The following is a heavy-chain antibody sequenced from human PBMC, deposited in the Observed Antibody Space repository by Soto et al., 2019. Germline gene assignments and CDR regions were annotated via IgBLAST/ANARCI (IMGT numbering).Heavy chain of an antibody. CDR3: ARNHGPGYTFDY. CDR2: IYYSGST. J-gene: IGHJ4*02. V-gene: IGHV4-59*08. Sequence: PSETLSLTCTVSGGSISSYYWSWIRQPPGKGLEWIGYIYYSGSTNYNPSLKSRVTISVDTSKNQFSLKLSSVTAADTAVYYCARNHGPGYTFDYWGQGTLVTVS. D-gene: IGHD5-18*01. CDR1: GGSISSYY.